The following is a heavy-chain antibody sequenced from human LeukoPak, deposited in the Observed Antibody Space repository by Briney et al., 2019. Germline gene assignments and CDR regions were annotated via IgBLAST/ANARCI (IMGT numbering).Heavy chain of an antibody. Sequence: SVKVSCKASGGTFSSYAISWVRQAPGQGLEWMGRIIPILGIANYAQKFQGRVTITADKSTSTAYMELSSLRSEDTAVYYCARDSFSGYGYSSFDYWGQGTLVTVSS. J-gene: IGHJ4*02. D-gene: IGHD5-12*01. CDR3: ARDSFSGYGYSSFDY. V-gene: IGHV1-69*04. CDR2: IIPILGIA. CDR1: GGTFSSYA.